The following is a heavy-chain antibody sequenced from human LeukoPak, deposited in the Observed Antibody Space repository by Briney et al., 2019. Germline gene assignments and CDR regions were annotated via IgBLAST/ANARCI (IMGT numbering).Heavy chain of an antibody. CDR1: GGSFSGYY. Sequence: SETLSLTCAVYGGSFSGYYWSWIRQPPGKGLEWIGEINHSRSTNYNPSLKSRVTISVDTSKNQFSLKLSSVTAADTAVYYCARGDYGDPWDYWGQGTLVTVSS. CDR3: ARGDYGDPWDY. D-gene: IGHD4-17*01. V-gene: IGHV4-34*01. CDR2: INHSRST. J-gene: IGHJ4*02.